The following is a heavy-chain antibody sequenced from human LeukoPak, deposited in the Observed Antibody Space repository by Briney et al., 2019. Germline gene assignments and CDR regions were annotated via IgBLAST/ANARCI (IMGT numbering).Heavy chain of an antibody. CDR2: IIPILGIA. D-gene: IGHD2-2*01. CDR1: GGTFSSYA. J-gene: IGHJ6*02. CDR3: ARTIVVPAAETYYYQGRDV. Sequence: SVKVSCKASGGTFSSYAISWVRQAPGQGLEWMGRIIPILGIANYAQKFQGRVTITADKSTSTAYMELSSLRSEDTAVYSCARTIVVPAAETYYYQGRDVWGQGTTVTVSS. V-gene: IGHV1-69*04.